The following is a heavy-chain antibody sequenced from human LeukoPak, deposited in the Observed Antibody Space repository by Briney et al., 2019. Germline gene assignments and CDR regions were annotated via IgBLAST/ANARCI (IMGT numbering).Heavy chain of an antibody. CDR3: ARSGPLSDYYDSSGYYGNY. J-gene: IGHJ4*02. V-gene: IGHV1-69*05. Sequence: SVKVSCKASGGTFSSYAISWVRQAPGQGLEWMGRIIPIFGTANYAQKFQGRVTITTDESTSTAYMELSSLRSEDTAVYHCARSGPLSDYYDSSGYYGNYWGQGTLVTVSS. CDR2: IIPIFGTA. CDR1: GGTFSSYA. D-gene: IGHD3-22*01.